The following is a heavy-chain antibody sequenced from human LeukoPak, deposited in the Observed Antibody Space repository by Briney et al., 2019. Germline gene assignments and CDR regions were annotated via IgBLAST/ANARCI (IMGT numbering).Heavy chain of an antibody. CDR2: IYYSGST. Sequence: SETLSLTCAVSGGSISSGGYSWRWIRQPPGKGLEWIGYIYYSGSTNYNPSLKSRVTISVDTSKNQFSLKLSSVTAADTAVYYCARCGGDCYYSPAFDIWGQGTMVTVSS. D-gene: IGHD2-21*02. J-gene: IGHJ3*02. V-gene: IGHV4-61*08. CDR3: ARCGGDCYYSPAFDI. CDR1: GGSISSGGYS.